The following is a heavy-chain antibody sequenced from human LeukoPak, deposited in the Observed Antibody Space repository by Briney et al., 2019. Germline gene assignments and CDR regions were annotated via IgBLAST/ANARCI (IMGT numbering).Heavy chain of an antibody. Sequence: SETLSLTCAVYGGSFSGYYWSWIRQPPGKGLEWIGEINHSGSTNYNPSLKSRGTISVDTSKNQYSLKLSSVTAADTAVYYCARSSESYDSSGYYSYYFDYWGQGTLVTVSS. J-gene: IGHJ4*02. CDR2: INHSGST. CDR3: ARSSESYDSSGYYSYYFDY. V-gene: IGHV4-34*01. D-gene: IGHD3-22*01. CDR1: GGSFSGYY.